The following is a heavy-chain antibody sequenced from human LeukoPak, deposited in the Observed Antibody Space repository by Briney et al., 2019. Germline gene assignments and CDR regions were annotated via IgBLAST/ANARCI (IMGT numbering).Heavy chain of an antibody. V-gene: IGHV1-18*01. J-gene: IGHJ5*02. CDR1: GYTFTSYG. D-gene: IGHD3-10*01. Sequence: RRASVKVPCKASGYTFTSYGISWVRQAPGQGLEWMGWISAYNGNTNYAQKLQGRVTMTTDTSTSTAYMELRSLRSDDTAVYYCAREEYYYGSGSYLNRYNWFDPWGQGTLVTVSS. CDR2: ISAYNGNT. CDR3: AREEYYYGSGSYLNRYNWFDP.